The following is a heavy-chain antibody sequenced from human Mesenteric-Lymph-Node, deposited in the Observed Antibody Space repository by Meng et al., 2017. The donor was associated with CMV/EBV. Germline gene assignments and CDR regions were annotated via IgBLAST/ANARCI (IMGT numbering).Heavy chain of an antibody. D-gene: IGHD1-26*01. V-gene: IGHV3-21*01. Sequence: GGSLRLSCATSGFTFSSYSMNWVRQAPGKGLEWVSSISSGNSNIYSADSVKGRFTISRDNAKNSLYLQMNSLRAEDTAVYYCARGVFEWELLGNAFDIWGQGTMVTVSS. CDR3: ARGVFEWELLGNAFDI. CDR1: GFTFSSYS. J-gene: IGHJ3*02. CDR2: ISSGNSNI.